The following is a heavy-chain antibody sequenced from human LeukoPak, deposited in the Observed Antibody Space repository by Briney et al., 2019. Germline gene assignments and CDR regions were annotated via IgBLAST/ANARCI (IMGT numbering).Heavy chain of an antibody. J-gene: IGHJ6*02. Sequence: SETLSLTCTVSGGSISSYYWRWIRQPPGKGLEWIGEINHSGSTNYNPSLKSRVTISVDTSKNQFSLKLSSVTAADTAVYYCAREIYYDSSGYSYYYYGMDVWGQGTTVTVSS. D-gene: IGHD3-22*01. V-gene: IGHV4-34*01. CDR1: GGSISSYY. CDR3: AREIYYDSSGYSYYYYGMDV. CDR2: INHSGST.